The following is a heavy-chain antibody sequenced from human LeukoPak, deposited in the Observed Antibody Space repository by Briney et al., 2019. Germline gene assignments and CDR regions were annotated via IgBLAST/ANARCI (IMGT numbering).Heavy chain of an antibody. D-gene: IGHD2-21*01. CDR3: ARGTVNWSGKFFGPGWCDL. CDR1: GGSISSGDYY. Sequence: SQTLSLTCSVSGGSISSGDYYWIWIRQSPGKGLEWIGYIYDSGSTFYNPSLKSRVTISLDTPNNQFSLKVTEVTAADTAAYFCARGTVNWSGKFFGPGWCDLWGQGTVVTVSS. CDR2: IYDSGST. V-gene: IGHV4-30-4*01. J-gene: IGHJ4*02.